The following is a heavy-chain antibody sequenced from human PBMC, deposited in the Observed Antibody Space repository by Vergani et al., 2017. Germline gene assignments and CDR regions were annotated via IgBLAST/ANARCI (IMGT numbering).Heavy chain of an antibody. CDR2: IKQDGSEK. CDR3: ARDWDGYDSGAFDI. J-gene: IGHJ3*02. D-gene: IGHD5-12*01. V-gene: IGHV3-7*01. Sequence: EVQLVESGGGLVQPGGSLRLSCAASGFTFSSYWMSWVRQAPGKGLEWVANIKQDGSEKYYVDSVKGRFTISRDNAKNSLYLQMNSLRAEDTAVYYCARDWDGYDSGAFDIWGQGTMVTVSS. CDR1: GFTFSSYW.